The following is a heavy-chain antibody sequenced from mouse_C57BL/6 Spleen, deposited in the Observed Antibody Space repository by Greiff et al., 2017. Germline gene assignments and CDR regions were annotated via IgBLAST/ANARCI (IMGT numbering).Heavy chain of an antibody. V-gene: IGHV1-64*01. D-gene: IGHD1-1*02. CDR1: GYTFTSYW. J-gene: IGHJ3*01. CDR3: AREGDSGGFAY. CDR2: IHPNSGST. Sequence: QVQLKQPGAELVKPGASVKLSCKASGYTFTSYWMHWVKQRPGQGLEWIGMIHPNSGSTNYNEKFKSKATLTVDKSSSTAYMQLSSLTSEDSAVYYCAREGDSGGFAYWGQGTLVTVSA.